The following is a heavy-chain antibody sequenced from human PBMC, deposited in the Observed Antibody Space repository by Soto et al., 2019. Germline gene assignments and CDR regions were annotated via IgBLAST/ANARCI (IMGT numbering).Heavy chain of an antibody. V-gene: IGHV4-39*01. CDR1: GGSISSSSYY. CDR2: IYYSGST. Sequence: PSETLSLTCTVSGGSISSSSYYWGWIRQPPGKGLEWIGSIYYSGSTYYNPSLKSRVTISVDTSKNQFSLKLSSVTAADTAVYYCARREPAAGSFDYWGQGTRVTVSS. CDR3: ARREPAAGSFDY. D-gene: IGHD6-13*01. J-gene: IGHJ4*02.